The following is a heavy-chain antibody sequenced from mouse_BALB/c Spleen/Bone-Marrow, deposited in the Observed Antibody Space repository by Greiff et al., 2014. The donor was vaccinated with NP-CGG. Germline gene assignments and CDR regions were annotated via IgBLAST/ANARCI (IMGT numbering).Heavy chain of an antibody. CDR3: ARYYYYAMDY. CDR2: IDPANGNT. CDR1: GFNIKDTY. Sequence: VQLKESGAELVKPGASVKLSCTASGFNIKDTYIHWVKQRPEQGLEWIGRIDPANGNTKYDPKFQGKSTITTDTSSNTAYLQLSSLTSEDTAVYYGARYYYYAMDYWGQGTSVTVSS. V-gene: IGHV14-3*02. J-gene: IGHJ4*01.